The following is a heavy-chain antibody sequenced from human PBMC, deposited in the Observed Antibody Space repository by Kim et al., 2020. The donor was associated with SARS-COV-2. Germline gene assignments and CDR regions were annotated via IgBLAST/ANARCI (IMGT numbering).Heavy chain of an antibody. V-gene: IGHV4-34*01. D-gene: IGHD2-15*01. Sequence: SETLSLTCAVYGGSFSGYYWSWIRQPPGKGLEWIGEINHSGSTNYNPSLKSRVTISVDTSKNQFSLKLSSVTAADTAVYYCARGRYIGYCSGGSCYPNWFDPWGQGNLVTVSS. CDR3: ARGRYIGYCSGGSCYPNWFDP. J-gene: IGHJ5*02. CDR2: INHSGST. CDR1: GGSFSGYY.